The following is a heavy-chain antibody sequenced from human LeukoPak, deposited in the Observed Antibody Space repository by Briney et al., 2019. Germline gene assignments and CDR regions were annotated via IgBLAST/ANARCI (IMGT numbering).Heavy chain of an antibody. D-gene: IGHD3-3*01. CDR2: ITGSGSRT. Sequence: GGSLRLSCATSQFKFNNYGMTWVRQAPGKGLEWVSSITGSGSRTQYADSVQGRFTISRDNSKNTLYLQMNSLRAEDTAVYYCAKDPNGDYIGTFDIWGQGTMATVSS. V-gene: IGHV3-23*01. J-gene: IGHJ3*02. CDR3: AKDPNGDYIGTFDI. CDR1: QFKFNNYG.